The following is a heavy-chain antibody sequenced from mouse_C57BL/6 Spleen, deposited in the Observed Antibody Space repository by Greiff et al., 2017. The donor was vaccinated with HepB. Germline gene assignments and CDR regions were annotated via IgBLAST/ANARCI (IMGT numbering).Heavy chain of an antibody. D-gene: IGHD4-1*01. V-gene: IGHV3-6*01. CDR3: ARDRTGTFAY. J-gene: IGHJ2*01. Sequence: DVKLQESGPGLVKPSQSLSLTCSVTGYSITSCYYWIWIRQFPGNKLEWMGYISYDGSTNYNPYLKNRITITRDTSTNPFFLKLNSVTTEDTATYYSARDRTGTFAYGGQGTTLTVSS. CDR2: ISYDGST. CDR1: GYSITSCYY.